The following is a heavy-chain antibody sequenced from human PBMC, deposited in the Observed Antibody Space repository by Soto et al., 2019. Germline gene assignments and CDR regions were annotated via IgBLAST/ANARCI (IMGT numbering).Heavy chain of an antibody. D-gene: IGHD1-1*01. CDR1: GGTFSSYA. CDR3: AREGDDLELERLIPHAFDI. CDR2: IIPIFGTP. Sequence: SVKVSCKASGGTFSSYAISWVRQAPGQGLEWMGGIIPIFGTPNYAQKFQGRVTITADESTSTAYMELSSLGSEDTAVYYCAREGDDLELERLIPHAFDIWGQATMVTVSS. V-gene: IGHV1-69*13. J-gene: IGHJ3*02.